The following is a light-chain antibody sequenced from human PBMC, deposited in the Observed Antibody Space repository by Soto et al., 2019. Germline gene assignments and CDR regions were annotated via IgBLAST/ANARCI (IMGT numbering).Light chain of an antibody. Sequence: QSVLTQPPSVSGTPGQRVTISCSGGISNIGTNYVHWFQQLPGTAPKVLSNRDNQRPSGVPDRFSGSKSGTSASLAISGLRSEAEAEYYWAAWADTVRSYVFGTGTKVTVL. V-gene: IGLV1-47*01. CDR2: RDN. CDR3: AAWADTVRSYV. CDR1: ISNIGTNY. J-gene: IGLJ1*01.